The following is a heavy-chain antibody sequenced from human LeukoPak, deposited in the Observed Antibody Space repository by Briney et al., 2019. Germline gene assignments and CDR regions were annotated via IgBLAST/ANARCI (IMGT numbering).Heavy chain of an antibody. V-gene: IGHV3-23*01. D-gene: IGHD2-15*01. Sequence: PGGSLRLSCAASGFTFSSYAMSWVRQAPGKGLEWVSAISGSGGSTYYADSVKGRFTISRDNSKNTLYLQMNSLRAEDTAVDYCAKDLFDIVVVVAATWDAFDIWGQGTMVTVSS. CDR2: ISGSGGST. CDR3: AKDLFDIVVVVAATWDAFDI. CDR1: GFTFSSYA. J-gene: IGHJ3*02.